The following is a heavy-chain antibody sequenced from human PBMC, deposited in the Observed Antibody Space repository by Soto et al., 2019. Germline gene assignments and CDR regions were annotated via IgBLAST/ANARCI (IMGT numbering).Heavy chain of an antibody. J-gene: IGHJ4*02. D-gene: IGHD4-17*01. CDR2: IGRGGDDT. V-gene: IGHV3-23*01. CDR3: ARGSHGDHDY. Sequence: EVQLLESGGGAVQPGGSLRLSCAASGFTFSGYAMSWVHQAPGMGLEWVSAIGRGGDDTYYADSVKGRFTISRDNSKNTLYLRMNNLGAEDAAIYYCARGSHGDHDYWGQGTVVTVSS. CDR1: GFTFSGYA.